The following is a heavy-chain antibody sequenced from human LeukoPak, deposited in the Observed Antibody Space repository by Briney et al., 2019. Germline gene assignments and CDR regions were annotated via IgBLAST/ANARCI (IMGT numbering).Heavy chain of an antibody. V-gene: IGHV3-30-3*01. D-gene: IGHD3-16*01. J-gene: IGHJ4*02. Sequence: PGGSLRHSCAASGFTFSSYAMHWVRQAPGKGLEWVAVISYDGSNKYYADSVKGRFTISRDNSKNTLYLQMNSLRAEDTAVYYCARGNMGERGYYFDYWGQGTLVTVSS. CDR3: ARGNMGERGYYFDY. CDR2: ISYDGSNK. CDR1: GFTFSSYA.